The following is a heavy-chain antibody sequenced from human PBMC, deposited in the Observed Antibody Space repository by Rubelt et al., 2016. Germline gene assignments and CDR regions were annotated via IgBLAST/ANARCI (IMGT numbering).Heavy chain of an antibody. Sequence: QVQLVQSGAEVKKPGASVKVSCKASGYTFTSYYMHWVRQAPGQGLEWMGIINPSGGSTGYAQKFQGRITMTRDTSTSTVYMELSSLRSGDTAGYYCARANSGSGYFGIDYWGQGTLVTVSS. V-gene: IGHV1-46*01. J-gene: IGHJ4*02. D-gene: IGHD3-22*01. CDR1: GYTFTSYY. CDR3: ARANSGSGYFGIDY. CDR2: INPSGGST.